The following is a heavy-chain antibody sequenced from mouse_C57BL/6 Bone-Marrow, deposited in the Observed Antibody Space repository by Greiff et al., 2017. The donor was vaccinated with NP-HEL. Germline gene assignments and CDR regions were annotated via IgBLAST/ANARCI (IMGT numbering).Heavy chain of an antibody. J-gene: IGHJ2*01. CDR2: IYPGDGDT. CDR1: GYAFSSSW. V-gene: IGHV1-82*01. Sequence: QVQLQQSGPELVKPGASVKISCKASGYAFSSSWMNWVKQRPGKGLEWIGRIYPGDGDTNYNGKFKGKATLTADKSSSTAYMQLSSLTSEDSAVYFCARNDGSSFDYWGQGTTLTVSS. CDR3: ARNDGSSFDY. D-gene: IGHD1-1*01.